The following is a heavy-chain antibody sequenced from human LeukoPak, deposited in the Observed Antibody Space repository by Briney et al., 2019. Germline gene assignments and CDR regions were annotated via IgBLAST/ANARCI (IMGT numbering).Heavy chain of an antibody. V-gene: IGHV1-2*02. CDR3: ARDRQGYCSGGSCYSDWFDP. D-gene: IGHD2-15*01. Sequence: ASVKVSCKASGYTFTGYYMHWVRQAPGQGLEWMGWINPNSGGTNYAQKFQGRVTMTSDTSISTAYMELSRLRSDDTAVYYCARDRQGYCSGGSCYSDWFDPWGQGTLVTVSS. CDR1: GYTFTGYY. CDR2: INPNSGGT. J-gene: IGHJ5*02.